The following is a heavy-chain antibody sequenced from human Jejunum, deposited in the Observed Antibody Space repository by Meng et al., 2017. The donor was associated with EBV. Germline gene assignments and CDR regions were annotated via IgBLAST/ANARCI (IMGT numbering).Heavy chain of an antibody. CDR1: GDSITRGAYL. J-gene: IGHJ4*02. CDR3: ARGGPDFGDYVPFDY. Sequence: QLQLQGSGSGLVKPSQTLSLTCAVSGDSITRGAYLWSWIRQPPGKGLEWIGNIYHIGSTYYNPSLKSRVTISVDRSKNQFSLKLTSVTAADTAVYYCARGGPDFGDYVPFDYWGQGTLVTVSS. CDR2: IYHIGST. V-gene: IGHV4-30-2*01. D-gene: IGHD4-17*01.